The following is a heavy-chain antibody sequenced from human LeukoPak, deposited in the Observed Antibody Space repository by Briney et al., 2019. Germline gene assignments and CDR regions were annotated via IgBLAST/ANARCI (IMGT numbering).Heavy chain of an antibody. Sequence: GGSLRLSCAASGFTFSRYGMHWVRQAPGKGLEWVAVILFDGSNKYYADSVKGRFTISRDNSKNTLYLQMNSLRAEDTAVYYCAKVGDGDYYLDYWGQGTLVTASS. CDR2: ILFDGSNK. J-gene: IGHJ4*02. D-gene: IGHD4-17*01. CDR3: AKVGDGDYYLDY. V-gene: IGHV3-33*06. CDR1: GFTFSRYG.